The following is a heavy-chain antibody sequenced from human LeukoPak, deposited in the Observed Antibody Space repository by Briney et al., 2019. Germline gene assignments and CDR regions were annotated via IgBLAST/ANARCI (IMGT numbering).Heavy chain of an antibody. CDR3: AKGEFYYYYAMDV. J-gene: IGHJ6*02. D-gene: IGHD3-16*01. CDR1: GGSISNFY. V-gene: IGHV4-59*08. Sequence: SETLSLTCTVSGGSISNFYWSWIRQPPGKGLGWVAYIYYGGSTYYNPSLKSRVTVSVDTSKNQFSLELSSVTAADTAVYFCAKGEFYYYYAMDVWGQGTTVTVS. CDR2: IYYGGST.